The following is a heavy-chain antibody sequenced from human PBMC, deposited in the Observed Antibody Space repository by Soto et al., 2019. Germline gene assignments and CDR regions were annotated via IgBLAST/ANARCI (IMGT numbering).Heavy chain of an antibody. D-gene: IGHD2-8*01. Sequence: EVQLVESGGGLVQPGGSLRLSCAASGLIFSNYKMHWVPQAPGKGLVWVSRINTDGSITDYADSVKGRFTVSRDNAKNTMYLQMNSLTADVTAVYYCARDTNGLHYWGQGTLVTVSS. V-gene: IGHV3-74*01. CDR3: ARDTNGLHY. J-gene: IGHJ4*02. CDR2: INTDGSIT. CDR1: GLIFSNYK.